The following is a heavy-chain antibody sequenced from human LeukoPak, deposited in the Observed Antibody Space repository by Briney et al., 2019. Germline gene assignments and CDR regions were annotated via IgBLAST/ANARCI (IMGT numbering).Heavy chain of an antibody. CDR3: ARGAIEMATIGSFDI. J-gene: IGHJ3*02. D-gene: IGHD5-24*01. CDR1: GFTFSSYA. CDR2: IYSGGST. V-gene: IGHV3-53*01. Sequence: PGGSLRLSCAASGFTFSSYAMNWVRQAPGKGLEWVSLIYSGGSTYYADSVKDRFTISRDNSKNTLYLQMHSLRAEDTAVYYCARGAIEMATIGSFDIWGQGTMVTVSS.